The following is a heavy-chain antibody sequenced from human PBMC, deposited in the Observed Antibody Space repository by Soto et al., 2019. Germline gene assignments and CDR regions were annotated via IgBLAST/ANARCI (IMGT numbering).Heavy chain of an antibody. Sequence: QLQLQESGSGLVKPSQTLSLTCAVSGGSISSGDYSWSWIRQPPGKGLEWIGYIYHSGSTYYNPSLKRRITISVDRSTNHCYLKPSSVTTADTPVYCWAGSGYYPTYVDYWGQGTLVTVSS. D-gene: IGHD3-22*01. CDR3: AGSGYYPTYVDY. V-gene: IGHV4-30-2*01. CDR2: IYHSGST. J-gene: IGHJ4*02. CDR1: GGSISSGDYS.